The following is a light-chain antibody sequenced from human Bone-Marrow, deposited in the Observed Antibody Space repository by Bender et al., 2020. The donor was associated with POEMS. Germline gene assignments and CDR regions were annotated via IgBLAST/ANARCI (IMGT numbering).Light chain of an antibody. Sequence: SNELTQPPSVSVSPGQTASITCSGDKLGGKYASWYQQKPGQSPVLVIYEDTKRPSGIPERFSGSNSGNTATLTISGTQAMDEADYYCQAWDSTTVVFGGGTKLTVL. J-gene: IGLJ3*02. CDR1: KLGGKY. CDR3: QAWDSTTVV. V-gene: IGLV3-1*01. CDR2: EDT.